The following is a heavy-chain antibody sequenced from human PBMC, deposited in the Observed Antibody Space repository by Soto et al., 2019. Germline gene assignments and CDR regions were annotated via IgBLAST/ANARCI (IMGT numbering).Heavy chain of an antibody. CDR3: VRDGTQTLRAWFDP. Sequence: SETLSLTCTVSGASISGFYWSWIRKSAGKGLEWIGRIYATGTTDYNPSLKSRVMMSVDTSKKQFSLKLRSVTAADTALYYCVRDGTQTLRAWFDPWGQGISVTVSS. CDR2: IYATGTT. V-gene: IGHV4-4*07. J-gene: IGHJ5*02. D-gene: IGHD1-1*01. CDR1: GASISGFY.